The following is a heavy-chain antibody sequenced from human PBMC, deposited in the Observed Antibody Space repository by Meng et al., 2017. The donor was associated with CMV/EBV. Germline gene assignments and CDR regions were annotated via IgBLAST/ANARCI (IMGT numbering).Heavy chain of an antibody. D-gene: IGHD6-19*01. J-gene: IGHJ4*02. CDR3: ARDSAVAGVVDY. CDR2: IYYSGST. CDR1: GGSISSSSYY. Sequence: QLHLQESGPGLVKPSETLSPTRTVSGGSISSSSYYWGWIRQPPGKGLEWIGSIYYSGSTYYNPSLKSRVTISVDTSKNQFSLKLSSVTAADTAVYYCARDSAVAGVVDYWGQGTLVTVSS. V-gene: IGHV4-39*07.